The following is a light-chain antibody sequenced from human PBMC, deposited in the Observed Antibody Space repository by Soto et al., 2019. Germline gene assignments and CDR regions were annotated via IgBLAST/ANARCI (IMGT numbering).Light chain of an antibody. CDR3: QHYHIYPLT. V-gene: IGKV1-16*02. CDR1: QDISNY. Sequence: DIQMTQSPSSLSASVGDTVTITCRASQDISNYFAWFQQRPGQAPKSLIYAASSLQSGVTSKFSGSGSGTHFTLTINILQPEDCATYYCQHYHIYPLTFGVGTKVEIK. J-gene: IGKJ4*01. CDR2: AAS.